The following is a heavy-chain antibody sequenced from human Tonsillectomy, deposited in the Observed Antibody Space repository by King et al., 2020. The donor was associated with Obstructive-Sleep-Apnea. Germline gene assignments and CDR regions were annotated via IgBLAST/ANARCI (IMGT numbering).Heavy chain of an antibody. V-gene: IGHV3-21*06. Sequence: VQLVESGGGLVKPGGSLRLSCAASGFTFSSYNMNCFRQAPGKVLEWVSSISCTSSYIYYADAVKCRLTLSRDNAKSSWDLQMNSLSAEDTAVYYCAREGGVGFDYWGQGTLVTVSS. CDR1: GFTFSSYN. CDR2: ISCTSSYI. CDR3: AREGGVGFDY. J-gene: IGHJ4*02. D-gene: IGHD2-15*01.